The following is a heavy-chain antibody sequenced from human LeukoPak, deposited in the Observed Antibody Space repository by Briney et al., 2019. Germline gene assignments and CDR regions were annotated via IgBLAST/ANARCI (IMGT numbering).Heavy chain of an antibody. Sequence: GGSLRLSCAASGFTFSTSGMHWVREAPGNGLEGVAFIRYDGTNKYYTDSVKGRFTISRDNSKNTLFLQMSSLRAEDPAVHYCAKGHERRFLDYWGQGHLVTVSS. V-gene: IGHV3-30*02. CDR1: GFTFSTSG. D-gene: IGHD1-1*01. J-gene: IGHJ4*02. CDR2: IRYDGTNK. CDR3: AKGHERRFLDY.